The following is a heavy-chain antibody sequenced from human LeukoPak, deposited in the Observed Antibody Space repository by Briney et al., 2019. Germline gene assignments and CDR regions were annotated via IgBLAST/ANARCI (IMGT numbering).Heavy chain of an antibody. J-gene: IGHJ4*02. CDR2: ISGDSRTI. CDR1: GFTFSTYS. V-gene: IGHV3-48*01. CDR3: ARDRHSSVDY. D-gene: IGHD3-22*01. Sequence: PGGSLRLSCAASGFTFSTYSMIWVRQAPGKGREWLSYISGDSRTIYYPDSVKGRFTISRDNAKNSLYLQLISLRAEDTAVYYCARDRHSSVDYWGQGTLVTVSS.